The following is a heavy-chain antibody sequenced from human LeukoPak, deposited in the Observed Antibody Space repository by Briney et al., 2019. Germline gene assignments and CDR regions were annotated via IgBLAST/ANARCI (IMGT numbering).Heavy chain of an antibody. Sequence: SETLSLTCTVSGASISSNNYYWGWVRQPPGKGLEWIGNIYSSGNTYYNASLKSRVTISVDTSKNQFSLRLSSVTAADTAVYYCARVSGYDWESFYDYWGQGTLVTVSS. CDR2: IYSSGNT. CDR1: GASISSNNYY. D-gene: IGHD5-12*01. V-gene: IGHV4-39*07. CDR3: ARVSGYDWESFYDY. J-gene: IGHJ4*02.